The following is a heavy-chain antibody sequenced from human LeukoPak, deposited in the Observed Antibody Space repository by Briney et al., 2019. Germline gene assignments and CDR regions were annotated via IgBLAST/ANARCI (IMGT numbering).Heavy chain of an antibody. CDR3: AKAVDLATISVDI. CDR1: GFTFDSYG. Sequence: GGSLRLSCAASGFTFDSYGMNWVRQAPGKGLEWVSGISGSGVYTYYADSVKGRFTISRGNSKNTLYLVMNSLRVDDTAVYYCAKAVDLATISVDIWGQGTMVTVSS. CDR2: ISGSGVYT. V-gene: IGHV3-23*01. D-gene: IGHD5-24*01. J-gene: IGHJ3*02.